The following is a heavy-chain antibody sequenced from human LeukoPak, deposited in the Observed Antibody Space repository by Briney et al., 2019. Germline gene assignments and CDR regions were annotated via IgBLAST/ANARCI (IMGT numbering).Heavy chain of an antibody. CDR3: ARDYKYAFDN. CDR2: NGIDSGNT. Sequence: GGSLRLSCAASGFTFSDYSMNWVRQAPGKGLEWISYNGIDSGNTNYADSVKGRFTISGDKAKNSLYLQMNSLRVEDTAVYYCARDYKYAFDNWGQGTLVTVSS. J-gene: IGHJ4*02. V-gene: IGHV3-48*01. D-gene: IGHD5-24*01. CDR1: GFTFSDYS.